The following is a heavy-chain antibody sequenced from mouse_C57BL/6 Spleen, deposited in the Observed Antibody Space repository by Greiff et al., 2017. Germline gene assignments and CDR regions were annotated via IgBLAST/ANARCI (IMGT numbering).Heavy chain of an antibody. CDR1: GYTFTSYW. CDR2: IYPGSGST. D-gene: IGHD2-4*01. V-gene: IGHV1-55*01. Sequence: QVQLMQPGAELVKPGASVTMSCKVSGYTFTSYWVTWGKQRPGQGLEWIGDIYPGSGSTNYNEKFKSKATLTVDTSSSTAYMQLSSLTSEDSAVYYCARGYDSYWGQGTLVTVSA. CDR3: ARGYDSY. J-gene: IGHJ3*01.